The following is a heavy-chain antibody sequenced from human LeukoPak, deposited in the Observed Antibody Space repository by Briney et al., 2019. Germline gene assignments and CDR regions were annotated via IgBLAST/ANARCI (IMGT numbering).Heavy chain of an antibody. V-gene: IGHV5-51*01. CDR1: GYSFTSYW. CDR3: ARVDTAMAKYYYGMDV. D-gene: IGHD5-18*01. CDR2: IYPGDSDT. Sequence: PGESLKISCKGSGYSFTSYWIGWVRPRPGKGLEWMGIIYPGDSDTRYSPAFQGQVSISADKPITTASLQWSSLKASDTAMYYCARVDTAMAKYYYGMDVWGQGTTVTVSS. J-gene: IGHJ6*02.